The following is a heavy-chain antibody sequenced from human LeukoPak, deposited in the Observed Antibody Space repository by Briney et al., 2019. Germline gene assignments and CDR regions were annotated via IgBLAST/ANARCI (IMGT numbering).Heavy chain of an antibody. Sequence: SVKVSCKASGGTFSSYAISWVRQAPGQGLEWMGEIIPIFGTANYAQKFQGSVTITTDEYTSTAYMELSSLRSEDTAVYYCAREGLGQLAAYYYMDVWGKGTTVTVSS. D-gene: IGHD6-6*01. CDR3: AREGLGQLAAYYYMDV. V-gene: IGHV1-69*05. CDR2: IIPIFGTA. J-gene: IGHJ6*03. CDR1: GGTFSSYA.